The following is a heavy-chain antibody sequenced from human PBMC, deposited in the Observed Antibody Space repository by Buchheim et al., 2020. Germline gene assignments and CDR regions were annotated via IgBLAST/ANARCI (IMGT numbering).Heavy chain of an antibody. D-gene: IGHD5-18*01. CDR2: ILYDGSKT. J-gene: IGHJ4*02. CDR3: VTGDTAMLTRRYFDY. Sequence: QVQLVASGGGVVQPGRSLRLSCAASGFTFSSYAMHWVRQAPGKGLEWVAVILYDGSKTQYADSLRGRFTISRDNSKNTLSLRMNSLRVEDTAVYYCVTGDTAMLTRRYFDYWDQGTL. V-gene: IGHV3-30*04. CDR1: GFTFSSYA.